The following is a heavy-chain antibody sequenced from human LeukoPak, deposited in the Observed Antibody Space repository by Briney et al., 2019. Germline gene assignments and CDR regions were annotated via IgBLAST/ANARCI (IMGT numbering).Heavy chain of an antibody. D-gene: IGHD3-10*01. Sequence: GGSLRLSCAASGFTLSSYSMSWVRQAPGKGLEWVSSISSSGSYIYYGDSVKGRFIISRDNAKNSVYLQMNSLRAEDTAVYYCARDRNYLAPSYYHYGMDVWGQGTTVTVSS. CDR1: GFTLSSYS. CDR2: ISSSGSYI. CDR3: ARDRNYLAPSYYHYGMDV. J-gene: IGHJ6*02. V-gene: IGHV3-21*01.